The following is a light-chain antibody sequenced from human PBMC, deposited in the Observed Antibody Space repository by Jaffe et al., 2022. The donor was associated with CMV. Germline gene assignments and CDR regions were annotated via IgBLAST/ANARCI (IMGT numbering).Light chain of an antibody. CDR3: MQALQTSYT. CDR1: QSLLHRNGYNY. Sequence: DIVMTQSPLSLPVTPGEPASISCRSSQSLLHRNGYNYLDWYLQKPGQSPQLLIYLGSTRASGVPDRFSGGGSGTDFTLKISRVEPEDVGVYYCMQALQTSYTFGQGTKLEIK. J-gene: IGKJ2*01. V-gene: IGKV2-28*01. CDR2: LGS.